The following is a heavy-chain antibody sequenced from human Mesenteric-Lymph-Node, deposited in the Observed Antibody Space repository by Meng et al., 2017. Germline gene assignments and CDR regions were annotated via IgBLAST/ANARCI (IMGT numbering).Heavy chain of an antibody. Sequence: GESLKISCAASGFTFSSYAMHWVRQAPGKGLEWVAVISYDGSNKYYADSVKGRFTISRDNSKNTLYLQMNSLRAEDTALYYCATTYYYDSSGYYFGRFDYWGQGTLVTVSS. CDR3: ATTYYYDSSGYYFGRFDY. J-gene: IGHJ4*02. D-gene: IGHD3-22*01. CDR1: GFTFSSYA. V-gene: IGHV3-30*04. CDR2: ISYDGSNK.